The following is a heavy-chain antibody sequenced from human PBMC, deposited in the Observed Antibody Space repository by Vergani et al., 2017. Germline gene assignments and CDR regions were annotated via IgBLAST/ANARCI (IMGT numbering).Heavy chain of an antibody. D-gene: IGHD6-13*01. CDR2: IHYSGST. Sequence: QVQLQESGPGLVKPSETLSLTCTVSGCSISSYYWSWIRQPPGKGLEWIGYIHYSGSTNYNPSLKSRVTISVDTSKNQFSLKLSSVTAADTAVYYCASAYSSSWYPYWGQGTLVTVSS. V-gene: IGHV4-59*01. CDR1: GCSISSYY. J-gene: IGHJ4*02. CDR3: ASAYSSSWYPY.